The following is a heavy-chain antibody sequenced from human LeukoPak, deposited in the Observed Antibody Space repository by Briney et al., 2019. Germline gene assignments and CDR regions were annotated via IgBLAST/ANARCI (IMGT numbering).Heavy chain of an antibody. J-gene: IGHJ4*02. CDR3: AKDFGAAVAGNLGY. CDR1: GFTFNDYA. D-gene: IGHD6-19*01. V-gene: IGHV3-9*01. CDR2: VSWNGYSI. Sequence: PGRSLRLSCAASGFTFNDYAMHWVRHAPGKGLEWVSAVSWNGYSIGYADSVKGRFTISRDNAKKSLYLQMNSLRAEDTAVYYCAKDFGAAVAGNLGYWGQGTLVTVSS.